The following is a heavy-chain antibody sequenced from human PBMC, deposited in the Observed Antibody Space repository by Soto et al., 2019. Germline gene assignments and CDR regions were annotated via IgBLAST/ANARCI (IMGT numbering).Heavy chain of an antibody. J-gene: IGHJ6*02. CDR1: GGSISSYY. V-gene: IGHV4-59*01. D-gene: IGHD2-15*01. CDR3: ARDGRGGYCSGGRCYSDYYYGMDV. Sequence: SETLSLTCTVSGGSISSYYWSWIRQPPGKGLEWIGYIYYSGSTNYNPSLKSRVTISVDTSKNQFSLKLSSVTAADTAVYYCARDGRGGYCSGGRCYSDYYYGMDVWGQGTTVTVYS. CDR2: IYYSGST.